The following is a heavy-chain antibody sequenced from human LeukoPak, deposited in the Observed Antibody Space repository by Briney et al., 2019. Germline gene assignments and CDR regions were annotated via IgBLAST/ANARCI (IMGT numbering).Heavy chain of an antibody. CDR2: INHSGST. CDR1: GGSFSGYY. CDR3: ARGRGVVVPAASYYYYGMDV. D-gene: IGHD2-2*01. Sequence: SETLSLTCAVYGGSFSGYYWSWIRQPPGKGLEWIGEINHSGSTNYNPSLKSRVTISVDTSKNQFSLKLSSVTAADSAVYYCARGRGVVVPAASYYYYGMDVWGQGTTVTVSS. J-gene: IGHJ6*02. V-gene: IGHV4-34*01.